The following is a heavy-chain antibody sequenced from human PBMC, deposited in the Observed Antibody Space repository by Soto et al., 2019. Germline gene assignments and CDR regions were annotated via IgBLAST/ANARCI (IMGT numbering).Heavy chain of an antibody. Sequence: EAQLLESGGGLVQPGGSLRLSCAGSGFTFSSYVMSWVRQAPGKGLEWVSAISGSGDTTYYAAYVKGRFTISRDNSKNTLYLQMNSLRAEDTALYYCAVWAWHHSNWYGPFDFWGQGTLVTVSS. CDR1: GFTFSSYV. D-gene: IGHD6-13*01. V-gene: IGHV3-23*01. CDR3: AVWAWHHSNWYGPFDF. CDR2: ISGSGDTT. J-gene: IGHJ4*02.